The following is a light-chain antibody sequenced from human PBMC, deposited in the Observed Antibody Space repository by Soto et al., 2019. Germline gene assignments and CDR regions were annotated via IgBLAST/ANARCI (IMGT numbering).Light chain of an antibody. CDR1: QNVNSN. CDR3: QQYSVYRYT. Sequence: EIVMTQSPATLSMSPGERATLSCRATQNVNSNLAWYQHRPGQAPRLLIYGASIRPTGIPARFSGSGSGTEFTLTIDSLQSEDFAVYYCQQYSVYRYTFGQGTKLEIK. CDR2: GAS. V-gene: IGKV3-15*01. J-gene: IGKJ2*01.